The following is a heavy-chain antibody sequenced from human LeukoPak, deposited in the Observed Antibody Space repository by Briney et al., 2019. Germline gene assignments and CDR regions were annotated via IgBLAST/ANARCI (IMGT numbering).Heavy chain of an antibody. CDR1: GGSISSGGYS. CDR3: AREGAGTGAY. Sequence: SQTLSLTCTVSGGSISSGGYSWSWIRQHPGKGLEWIGYIYYSGSTYYNPSLKSRVTISVDTSKNQFSLKLSSVTAADTAVYYCAREGAGTGAYWGQGTLVTVSS. D-gene: IGHD6-19*01. CDR2: IYYSGST. J-gene: IGHJ4*02. V-gene: IGHV4-31*03.